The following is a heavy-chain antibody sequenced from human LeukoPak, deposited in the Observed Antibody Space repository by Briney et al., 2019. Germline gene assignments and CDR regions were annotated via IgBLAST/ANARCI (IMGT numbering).Heavy chain of an antibody. CDR3: ARSYTSTWRSPFNY. V-gene: IGHV4-34*01. CDR2: INHSGST. J-gene: IGHJ4*02. CDR1: GGSFSGYY. D-gene: IGHD6-13*01. Sequence: SETLSLTCAVYGGSFSGYYWSWIRQPPGKGLEWIGEINHSGSTNYNPSLKSRVTMSVDSSKNQFSLTLSSVTAADTAVYYCARSYTSTWRSPFNYWGQGALVTVSS.